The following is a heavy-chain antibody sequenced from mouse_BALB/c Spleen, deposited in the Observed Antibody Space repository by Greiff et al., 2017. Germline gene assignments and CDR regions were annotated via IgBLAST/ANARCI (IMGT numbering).Heavy chain of an antibody. CDR2: IYPGDGST. CDR1: GYTFTSYY. CDR3: ARRWSRYFDV. Sequence: QVQLKQSGPELVKPGASVKMSCKASGYTFTSYYIHWVKQRPGQGLEWIGWIYPGDGSTKYNEKFKGKTTLTADKSSSTAYMLLSSLTSEDSAIYFCARRWSRYFDVWGAGTTVTVSS. V-gene: IGHV1S56*01. J-gene: IGHJ1*01. D-gene: IGHD2-3*01.